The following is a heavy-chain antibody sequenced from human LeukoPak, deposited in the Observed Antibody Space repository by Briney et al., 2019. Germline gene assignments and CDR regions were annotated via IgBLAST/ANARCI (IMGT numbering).Heavy chain of an antibody. V-gene: IGHV3-21*01. J-gene: IGHJ4*02. CDR1: GFTFASYS. Sequence: GGSLSLSCAASGFTFASYSMNWVRQAPGKGLVWVSSISGDSTYIYNAGSVKGRFTISSDNAQASLYLQMISLRADDTAVYYCARVSGRLERRSDLDYWGQGTLVIVSS. D-gene: IGHD1-1*01. CDR2: ISGDSTYI. CDR3: ARVSGRLERRSDLDY.